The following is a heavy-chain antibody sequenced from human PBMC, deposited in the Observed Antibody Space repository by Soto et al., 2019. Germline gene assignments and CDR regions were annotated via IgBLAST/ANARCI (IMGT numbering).Heavy chain of an antibody. Sequence: EVQLVESGGGLVQPGRSLRLSCAASGFTFDDYAMHWVRQAPGKGLEWVSGISWDSGNIGYADSVKGRFTISRDNAKNSLYLQMNSLRVEDTALYYCAKDTYSSSPYYMDVWGKGTTVTVSS. J-gene: IGHJ6*03. CDR2: ISWDSGNI. CDR1: GFTFDDYA. CDR3: AKDTYSSSPYYMDV. V-gene: IGHV3-9*01. D-gene: IGHD6-6*01.